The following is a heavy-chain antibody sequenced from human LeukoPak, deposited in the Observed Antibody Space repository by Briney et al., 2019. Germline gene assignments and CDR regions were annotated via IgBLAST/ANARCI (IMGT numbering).Heavy chain of an antibody. CDR2: IYHSGST. V-gene: IGHV4-30-2*01. J-gene: IGHJ5*02. CDR1: GGSISSGGYS. CDR3: ARAPPEWVSSDYDGSWFDP. Sequence: SETLSLTCGVSGGSISSGGYSWGWIRQPPGKGLEWIGYIYHSGSTHYNPSLKSRVTISVDRSKNQFSLKLRSVTAADTAVYYCARAPPEWVSSDYDGSWFDPWGQGTLVTVSS. D-gene: IGHD3-22*01.